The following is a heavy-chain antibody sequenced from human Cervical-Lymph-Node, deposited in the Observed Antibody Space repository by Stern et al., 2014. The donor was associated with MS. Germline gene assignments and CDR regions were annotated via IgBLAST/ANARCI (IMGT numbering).Heavy chain of an antibody. Sequence: EVQLVESGAEVKKPGESLKISCKTSGYKFTNQWIAWVRQMPGKGLEFMGIIYPGDSDARYNPSFQGQVIISADKSINTAYLQWSSLKASDTAMYYCATHPVGPWGQGTLVTVSS. CDR1: GYKFTNQW. V-gene: IGHV5-51*01. J-gene: IGHJ5*02. CDR3: ATHPVGP. CDR2: IYPGDSDA.